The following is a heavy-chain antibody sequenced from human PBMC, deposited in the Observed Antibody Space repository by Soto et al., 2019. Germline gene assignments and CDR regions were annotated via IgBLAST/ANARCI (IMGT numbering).Heavy chain of an antibody. J-gene: IGHJ3*02. D-gene: IGHD3-10*01. V-gene: IGHV3-66*01. Sequence: GGSLRLSCAASGFTVSSNYMSWVRQAPGKGLEWVSVIYSGGSTYYADSVKGRFTISRDNSKNTLYLQMNSLRAEDTAVYYCAREIRGNDAFDIWGQGTMVTVSS. CDR2: IYSGGST. CDR3: AREIRGNDAFDI. CDR1: GFTVSSNY.